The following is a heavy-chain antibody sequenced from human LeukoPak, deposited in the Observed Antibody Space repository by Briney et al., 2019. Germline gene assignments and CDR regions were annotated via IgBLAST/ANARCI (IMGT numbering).Heavy chain of an antibody. CDR2: IYTSGST. CDR3: ARVRGSSSLNYYYYYMDV. J-gene: IGHJ6*03. V-gene: IGHV4-4*07. D-gene: IGHD6-6*01. Sequence: SETLSLTCTVSGGSISSYYWSWIRQPAGKGREWIGRIYTSGSTNYNLSLKSRVTMSVDTSKNQFSLKLSSVTAADTAVHYCARVRGSSSLNYYYYYMDVWGKGNTGTVSS. CDR1: GGSISSYY.